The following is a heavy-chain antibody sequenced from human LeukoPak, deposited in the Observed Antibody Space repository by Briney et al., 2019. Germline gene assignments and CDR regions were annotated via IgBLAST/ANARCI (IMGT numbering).Heavy chain of an antibody. CDR1: GGTFSSYA. CDR2: MSPNSGDT. V-gene: IGHV1-8*02. Sequence: ASVKVPCKASGGTFSSYAINWVRQATGQRPEWMGWMSPNSGDTGCAQKFQDRVTMTRNTSISTAYMELSSLRSDDTAVYYCARGPPNWGYDYWGPGTLVTVSS. D-gene: IGHD7-27*01. CDR3: ARGPPNWGYDY. J-gene: IGHJ4*02.